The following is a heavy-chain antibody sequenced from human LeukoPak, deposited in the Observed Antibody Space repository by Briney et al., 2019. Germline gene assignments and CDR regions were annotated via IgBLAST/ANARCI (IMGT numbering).Heavy chain of an antibody. Sequence: GGSLRLSCAASGFTFSRYWMHWVRQAPGKGLVWVSRINSDGSTTNYADSVKGRFTISRDNAKNTLYLQMNSLRAEDTAVYYCASGYSSDYGGNAYWGQGTLVTVSS. CDR3: ASGYSSDYGGNAY. J-gene: IGHJ4*02. D-gene: IGHD4-23*01. CDR2: INSDGSTT. CDR1: GFTFSRYW. V-gene: IGHV3-74*01.